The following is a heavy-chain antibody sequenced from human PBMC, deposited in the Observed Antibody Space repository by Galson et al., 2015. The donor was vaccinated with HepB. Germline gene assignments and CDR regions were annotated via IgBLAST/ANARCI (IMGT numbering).Heavy chain of an antibody. CDR1: GYTFSSYG. CDR3: ARDRAPITIFGVVKDALDI. J-gene: IGHJ3*02. Sequence: SVKVSCKASGYTFSSYGITWMRQAPGQGLQWMGWISAYNGNTNYAQNLQGRVTMTTDTSTRTAYMEVRSLRSDDTAVYYCARDRAPITIFGVVKDALDIWGQGTMVTVSS. D-gene: IGHD3-3*01. CDR2: ISAYNGNT. V-gene: IGHV1-18*01.